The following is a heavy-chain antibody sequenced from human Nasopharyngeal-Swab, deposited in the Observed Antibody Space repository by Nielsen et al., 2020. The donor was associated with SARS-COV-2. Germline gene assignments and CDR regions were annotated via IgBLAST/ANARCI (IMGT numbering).Heavy chain of an antibody. D-gene: IGHD4-11*01. CDR1: GFNFSSYS. CDR3: AREAHDYSNYRRGTEWFDP. CDR2: IKQGGSAT. J-gene: IGHJ5*02. V-gene: IGHV3-7*01. Sequence: GESLKISCAVSGFNFSSYSMSWVRQAPGKGLEWLATIKQGGSATFYVASVKGRFTISSDDSKNSVYLQINSLRAEDTAVYYCAREAHDYSNYRRGTEWFDPWGQGTLVTVSS.